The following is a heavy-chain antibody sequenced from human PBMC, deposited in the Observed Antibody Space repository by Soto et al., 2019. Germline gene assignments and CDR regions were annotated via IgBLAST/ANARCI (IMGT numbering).Heavy chain of an antibody. J-gene: IGHJ4*02. V-gene: IGHV3-64*01. D-gene: IGHD1-26*01. CDR1: GFTFSSYA. CDR3: ARGQTWAHFDY. Sequence: EVQLVESGGGWVQPGGSLRLSCAASGFTFSSYAMHWVRQAPGKGLEYVSAISTNGGSTYYANSVKGRFTISRDNSKSTLYLQMGSLRAEDLAVYYCARGQTWAHFDYWGQGTLVTVSS. CDR2: ISTNGGST.